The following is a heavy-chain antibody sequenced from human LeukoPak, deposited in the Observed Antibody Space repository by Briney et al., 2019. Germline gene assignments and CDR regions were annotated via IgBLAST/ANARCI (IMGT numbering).Heavy chain of an antibody. V-gene: IGHV3-48*01. CDR3: ARDWMGIVVVPAARVGSYYYMDV. CDR2: ISSSSSTI. J-gene: IGHJ6*03. D-gene: IGHD2-2*03. Sequence: PGGSLRLSCAASGFTFSSYSMNWVRQAPGKGLEWVSYISSSSSTIYYADSVKGRFTISRDNAKNSLYLQMNSLRAEDTAVYYCARDWMGIVVVPAARVGSYYYMDVWGKGTTVTVSS. CDR1: GFTFSSYS.